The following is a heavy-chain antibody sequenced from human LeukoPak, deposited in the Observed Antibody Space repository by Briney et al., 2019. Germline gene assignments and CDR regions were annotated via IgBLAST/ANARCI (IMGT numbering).Heavy chain of an antibody. J-gene: IGHJ4*02. CDR1: GGSISSGGHY. D-gene: IGHD4-17*01. CDR2: IYYSGST. Sequence: SETLSLTCTVSGGSISSGGHYWSWIRQHPGKGLEWIGYIYYSGSTYYNPSLKSRVTISVDTSKNQFSLKLSSVTAADTAVYYCARGPPVTTGDWGQGTLVTVSS. V-gene: IGHV4-31*03. CDR3: ARGPPVTTGD.